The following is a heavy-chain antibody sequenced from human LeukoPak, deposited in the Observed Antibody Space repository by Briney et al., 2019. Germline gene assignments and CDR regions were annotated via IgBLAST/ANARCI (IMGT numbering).Heavy chain of an antibody. V-gene: IGHV3-74*03. D-gene: IGHD2-2*03. CDR3: ARVDPKAPGDYS. CDR1: GFTFDDYA. J-gene: IGHJ4*02. CDR2: INSDGSST. Sequence: SGGSLRLSCAASGFTFDDYAMHWVRQAPGKGLVWVSRINSDGSSTKYADSVKGRFTISRDNAKNTLYVQMNNLRAEDTAVYYCARVDPKAPGDYSWGRGTLVTVSS.